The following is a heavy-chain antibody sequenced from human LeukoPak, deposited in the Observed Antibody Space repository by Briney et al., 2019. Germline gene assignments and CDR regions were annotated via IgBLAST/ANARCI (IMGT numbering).Heavy chain of an antibody. V-gene: IGHV1-18*01. CDR2: ISAYNGNT. D-gene: IGHD3-10*01. Sequence: GASVKVSCKASGYTFTSYGISWVRQAPGQGLEWMGWISAYNGNTNYAQKLQGRVTMTTDTSTSTAYMELSRLRSDDTAVYYCARFGAGYECMVRGVICSWFDPWGQGTLVTVSS. CDR3: ARFGAGYECMVRGVICSWFDP. CDR1: GYTFTSYG. J-gene: IGHJ5*02.